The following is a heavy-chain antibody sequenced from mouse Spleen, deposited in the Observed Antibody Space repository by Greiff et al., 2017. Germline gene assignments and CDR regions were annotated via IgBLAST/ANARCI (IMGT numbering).Heavy chain of an antibody. V-gene: IGHV1-22*01. CDR3: ARDYYDGSYGDY. D-gene: IGHD1-1*01. CDR2: INPNNGGT. J-gene: IGHJ2*01. Sequence: VQLQQSGPELVKPGASVKMSCKASGYTFTDYNMHWVKQSHGKSLEWIGYINPNNGGTSYNQKFKGKATLTVNKSSSTAYMELRSLTSEDSAVYYCARDYYDGSYGDYWGQGTTLTVSS. CDR1: GYTFTDYN.